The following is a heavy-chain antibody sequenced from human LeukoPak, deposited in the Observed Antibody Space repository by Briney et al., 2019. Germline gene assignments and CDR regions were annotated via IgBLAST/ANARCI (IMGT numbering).Heavy chain of an antibody. V-gene: IGHV4-59*11. D-gene: IGHD2-8*02. CDR2: IYYTGTT. Sequence: SETLSLTCTLSGGCMSDHYWIWIRHPPGEGLEGIGYIYYTGTTNYNHSPRSRVTISVDTSKKQFSLKLSSVTAADTAVYYCAKVTGEWRTYYFDYWGQESLVTVSS. J-gene: IGHJ4*02. CDR1: GGCMSDHY. CDR3: AKVTGEWRTYYFDY.